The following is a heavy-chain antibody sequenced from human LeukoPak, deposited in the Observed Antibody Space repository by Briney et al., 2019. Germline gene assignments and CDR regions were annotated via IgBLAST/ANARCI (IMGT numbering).Heavy chain of an antibody. CDR1: GYTFTTYE. D-gene: IGHD3-10*01. Sequence: TVSCTASGYTFTTYEIDWVRQAPGQGLEWMGWMNPNSGATAYAQKFQGRVTMTRNTSISTAYMELSSLRSEDTAVYYCARGAYYYGSGSYGGDWFDPWGQGTLVTVSS. CDR2: MNPNSGAT. J-gene: IGHJ5*02. V-gene: IGHV1-8*01. CDR3: ARGAYYYGSGSYGGDWFDP.